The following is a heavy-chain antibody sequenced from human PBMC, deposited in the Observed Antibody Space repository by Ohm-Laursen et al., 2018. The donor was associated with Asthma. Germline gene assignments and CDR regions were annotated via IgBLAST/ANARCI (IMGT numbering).Heavy chain of an antibody. Sequence: GTLSLTCTVSGGSIGSDDYYWSWIRQPPGKGLEDIGYIFYSGRPSYNPSLKGRVTISVDTSKNQFSLTLSSVTAADTAFYYCASSRNGSYYNAFDIWGQGTMVTVSS. CDR3: ASSRNGSYYNAFDI. CDR1: GGSIGSDDYY. V-gene: IGHV4-61*08. D-gene: IGHD1-26*01. J-gene: IGHJ3*02. CDR2: IFYSGRP.